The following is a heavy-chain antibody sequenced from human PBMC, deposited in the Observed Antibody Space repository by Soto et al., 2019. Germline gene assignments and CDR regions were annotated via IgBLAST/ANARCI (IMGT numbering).Heavy chain of an antibody. CDR1: GFTFSSYS. V-gene: IGHV3-48*01. CDR2: ISSSGSTI. CDR3: ARETQWLNWFDP. D-gene: IGHD6-19*01. Sequence: EVQLVESGGGLVQPGGSLRLSCAASGFTFSSYSMNWVRQAPGKGLEWVSYISSSGSTIYYADSVKGRFTISRDNAKNSLYLQMNSLRAEDTAVYYCARETQWLNWFDPWGQGTLVTVSS. J-gene: IGHJ5*02.